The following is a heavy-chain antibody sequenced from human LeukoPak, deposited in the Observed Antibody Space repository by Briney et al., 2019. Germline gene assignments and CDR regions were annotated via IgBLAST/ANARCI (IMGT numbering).Heavy chain of an antibody. CDR1: GGTFSSYA. D-gene: IGHD6-13*01. J-gene: IGHJ4*02. CDR3: ARAVGYSSSWYDY. Sequence: SVKVSCRASGGTFSSYAISWVRQAPGQGLEWMGGIIPIFGTANYAQKFQGRVTITADESTSTAYMELSSLRSEDTAVYYCARAVGYSSSWYDYWGQGTLVTVSS. V-gene: IGHV1-69*13. CDR2: IIPIFGTA.